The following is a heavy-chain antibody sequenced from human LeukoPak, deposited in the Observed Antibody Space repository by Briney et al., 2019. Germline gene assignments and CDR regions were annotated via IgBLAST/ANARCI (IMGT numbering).Heavy chain of an antibody. J-gene: IGHJ4*02. D-gene: IGHD3-22*01. CDR2: INPNSGGT. Sequence: ASVTVSCKASGYTFIGHFIHWVRQAPGQGLEWMGWINPNSGGTNYAQKFQGRVTMTRDTSISTAYMELSRLRSDDTAVYYCARDERYDSSGYPFDYWGQGTLVTVSS. CDR3: ARDERYDSSGYPFDY. V-gene: IGHV1-2*02. CDR1: GYTFIGHF.